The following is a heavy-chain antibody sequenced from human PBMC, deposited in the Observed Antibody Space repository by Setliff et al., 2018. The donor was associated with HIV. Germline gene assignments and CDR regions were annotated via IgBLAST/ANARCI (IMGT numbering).Heavy chain of an antibody. Sequence: KPSETLSLTCTVSGGSISSYYWSWIRLPPGKGLEWIGYIYYSGSTNYNPSLKSRVTISVDTSRNQFSLKLSSVTAADTAVYYCANSLLRGSRYAFDIWGQGTMVTVSS. CDR3: ANSLLRGSRYAFDI. J-gene: IGHJ3*02. D-gene: IGHD3-10*01. CDR1: GGSISSYY. V-gene: IGHV4-59*08. CDR2: IYYSGST.